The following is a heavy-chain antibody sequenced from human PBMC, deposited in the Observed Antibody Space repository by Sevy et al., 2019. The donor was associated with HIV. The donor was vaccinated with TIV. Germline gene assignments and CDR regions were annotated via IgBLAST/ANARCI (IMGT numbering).Heavy chain of an antibody. J-gene: IGHJ6*02. CDR1: GFTFSSYA. V-gene: IGHV3-30-3*01. D-gene: IGHD2-15*01. Sequence: GGSLRLSCAASGFTFSSYAMHWVRQAPGKGLEWVAVISYDGSNKYYADSVKGRFTISRDNSKNTLYLQMNSLRAEDTAVYYCARGGYCSGGSCYSLYNYYGMDVWGQGTTVTVSS. CDR3: ARGGYCSGGSCYSLYNYYGMDV. CDR2: ISYDGSNK.